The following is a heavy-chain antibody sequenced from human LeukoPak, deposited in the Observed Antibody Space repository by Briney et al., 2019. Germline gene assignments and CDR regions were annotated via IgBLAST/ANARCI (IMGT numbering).Heavy chain of an antibody. CDR2: INSDGINT. Sequence: PGGSLRLSCAASGFTFSNYWMHWVRQAPGKGLVWVSRINSDGINTSYADSVKGRFTISRDNAKYTLNLQMNSLRADDTAVYYCAKDARRTFGLSSGLYRGSYYFDYWGQGTLVTVSS. D-gene: IGHD6-19*01. CDR3: AKDARRTFGLSSGLYRGSYYFDY. J-gene: IGHJ4*02. CDR1: GFTFSNYW. V-gene: IGHV3-74*01.